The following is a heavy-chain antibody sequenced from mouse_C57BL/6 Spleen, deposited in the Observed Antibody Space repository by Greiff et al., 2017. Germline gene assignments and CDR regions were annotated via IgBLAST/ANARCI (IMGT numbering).Heavy chain of an antibody. CDR3: ARGPSYYGSSYDYAMDY. J-gene: IGHJ4*01. D-gene: IGHD1-1*01. CDR1: GFTFSDYY. V-gene: IGHV5-16*01. Sequence: EVHLVESEGGLVQPGSSMKLSCTASGFTFSDYYMAWVRQVPEKGLEWVANINYDGSSTYYLDSLKSRFIISRDHAKNILYLQMSSLKSEDTATYYCARGPSYYGSSYDYAMDYWGQGTSVTVSS. CDR2: INYDGSST.